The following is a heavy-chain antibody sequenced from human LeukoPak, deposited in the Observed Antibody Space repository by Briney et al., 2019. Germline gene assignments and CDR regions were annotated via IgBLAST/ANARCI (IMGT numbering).Heavy chain of an antibody. CDR2: IYYSGST. Sequence: SETLSLTCTVSGGSISSYYWSWIRQPPGKGLEWIGYIYYSGSTNYNPSLKSRVTMSVDTSKNQFFLKLSSVTAADTAIYYCARSVSSGWYAFDSWGQGTLVTVSS. J-gene: IGHJ4*02. CDR3: ARSVSSGWYAFDS. D-gene: IGHD6-19*01. CDR1: GGSISSYY. V-gene: IGHV4-59*12.